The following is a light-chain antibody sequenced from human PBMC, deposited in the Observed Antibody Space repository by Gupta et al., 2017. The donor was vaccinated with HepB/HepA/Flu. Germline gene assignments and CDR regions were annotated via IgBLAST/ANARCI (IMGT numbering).Light chain of an antibody. V-gene: IGKV1-5*03. CDR3: QQVNSYSIT. J-gene: IGKJ4*01. Sequence: DIQMTQSPSTLSASVGDRVTLTCRASQSIGISLAWYQQKPGKAPNLLIYKASSLQSGVPSRFSGSGSGTEFTLTISSLQPDDFATYYCQQVNSYSITFGGGTKVDI. CDR2: KAS. CDR1: QSIGIS.